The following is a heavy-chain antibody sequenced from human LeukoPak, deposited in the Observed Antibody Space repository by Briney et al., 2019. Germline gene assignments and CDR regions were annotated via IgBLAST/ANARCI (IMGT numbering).Heavy chain of an antibody. CDR3: ARTVVVTARNYYYYGMDV. D-gene: IGHD2-21*02. J-gene: IGHJ6*02. CDR1: GGTFSSYA. V-gene: IGHV1-69*01. Sequence: SVKVSCKASGGTFSSYAISWVRQAPGQGLEWMGGIIPIFGTANYAQKLQGRVTITADESTSTAYMELSSLGSEDTAVYYCARTVVVTARNYYYYGMDVWGQGTTVTVSS. CDR2: IIPIFGTA.